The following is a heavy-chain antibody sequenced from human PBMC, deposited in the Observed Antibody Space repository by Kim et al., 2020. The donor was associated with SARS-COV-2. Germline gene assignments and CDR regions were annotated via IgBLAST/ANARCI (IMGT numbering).Heavy chain of an antibody. D-gene: IGHD3-10*01. CDR2: SSGSTR. J-gene: IGHJ4*02. Sequence: SSGSTRYYADSVKGRFTISRDNAKNSLYLQMNSLGADDTAVYYCVRSGVYWGQGALVTVSS. CDR3: VRSGVY. V-gene: IGHV3-48*03.